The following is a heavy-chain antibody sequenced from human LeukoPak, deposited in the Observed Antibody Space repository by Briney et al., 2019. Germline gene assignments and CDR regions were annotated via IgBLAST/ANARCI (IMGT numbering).Heavy chain of an antibody. CDR1: GGSISSYY. Sequence: SETLSLTCTVSGGSISSYYWSWIRQPPGKGLEWIGYIYYSGSTNYNPSLKSRVTISVDTSKNQFSLKLSSVTAADTAVYYCARDTVKLYYYGMDVWGQGTTVTVSS. CDR3: ARDTVKLYYYGMDV. D-gene: IGHD4-17*01. J-gene: IGHJ6*02. CDR2: IYYSGST. V-gene: IGHV4-59*12.